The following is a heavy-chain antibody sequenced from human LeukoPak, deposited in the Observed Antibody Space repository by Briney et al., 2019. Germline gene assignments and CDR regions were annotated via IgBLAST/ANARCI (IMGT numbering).Heavy chain of an antibody. CDR1: GGSISSSSCY. D-gene: IGHD1-26*01. CDR2: IYYSGST. Sequence: SETLSLTCTVSGGSISSSSCYWGWIRQPPGKGLEWIGSIYYSGSTYYNPSLKSRVTISVDTSKNQFSLKLSSVTAADTAVYYCASGSVGATQNWGQGTLVTVSS. V-gene: IGHV4-39*01. J-gene: IGHJ4*02. CDR3: ASGSVGATQN.